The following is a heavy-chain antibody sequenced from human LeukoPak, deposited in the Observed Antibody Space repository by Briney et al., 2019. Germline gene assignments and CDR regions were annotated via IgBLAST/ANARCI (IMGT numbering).Heavy chain of an antibody. J-gene: IGHJ6*04. D-gene: IGHD5-12*01. CDR3: ARDDSGTLLSYYYYGMDV. CDR2: ISYDGSNK. CDR1: GFTFSSYA. V-gene: IGHV3-30-3*01. Sequence: SLLIPCAASGFTFSSYAMHWVRQAPGKGLEWVAVISYDGSNKYYADSVKGRLTISRDHSKNTLYLQMNSLRAEDTAVYYCARDDSGTLLSYYYYGMDVWGESPAVPVSS.